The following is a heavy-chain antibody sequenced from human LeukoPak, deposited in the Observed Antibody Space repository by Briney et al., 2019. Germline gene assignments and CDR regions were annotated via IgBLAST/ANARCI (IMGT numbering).Heavy chain of an antibody. CDR2: INHSGST. Sequence: SETLSLTCAVYGGSFSGYYWSWIRQPPGKGLEWIGEINHSGSTNYNPSLKSRVTISVDTSKNQFSLKMSSVTAEDTAVYYCARRMLTTVTMVYWGQGTLVTVSS. CDR3: ARRMLTTVTMVY. CDR1: GGSFSGYY. V-gene: IGHV4-34*01. D-gene: IGHD4-17*01. J-gene: IGHJ4*02.